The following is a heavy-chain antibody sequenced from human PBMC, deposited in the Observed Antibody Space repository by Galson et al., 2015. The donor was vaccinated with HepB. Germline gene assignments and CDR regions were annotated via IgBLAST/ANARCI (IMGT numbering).Heavy chain of an antibody. D-gene: IGHD2-15*01. J-gene: IGHJ4*02. V-gene: IGHV1-18*01. CDR2: ISGYNDNT. Sequence: SVKVSCKASGYSFSQYGMTWVRQAPGQGLEWMGWISGYNDNTHYTQKFQGRVTMTSDTSTNTAYMELRSLRSDDTAVYYCARDLSMVVRCGGYWGQGTLVTVSS. CDR3: ARDLSMVVRCGGY. CDR1: GYSFSQYG.